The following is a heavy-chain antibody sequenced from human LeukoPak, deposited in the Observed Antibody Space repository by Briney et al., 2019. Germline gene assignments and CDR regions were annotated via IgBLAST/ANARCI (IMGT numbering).Heavy chain of an antibody. CDR2: ISYDGSNK. CDR3: AKSSSGYPFDY. D-gene: IGHD3-22*01. J-gene: IGHJ4*02. CDR1: GFTFSSYG. Sequence: GRSLRLPCAASGFTFSSYGMHWVRQAPGKGLEWVAVISYDGSNKYYADSVKGRFTISRDNSKNTLYLQMNSLRAEDTAVYYCAKSSSGYPFDYWGQGTLVTVSS. V-gene: IGHV3-30*18.